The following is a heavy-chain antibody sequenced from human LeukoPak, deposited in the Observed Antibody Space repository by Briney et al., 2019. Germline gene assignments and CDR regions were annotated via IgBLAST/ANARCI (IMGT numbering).Heavy chain of an antibody. D-gene: IGHD1-26*01. J-gene: IGHJ6*03. CDR2: IYYSGST. V-gene: IGHV4-59*01. CDR3: ARSYYQSPYYYYMDV. CDR1: GGSISSYY. Sequence: SETLSLTCTVSGGSISSYYWSWIRQPPGKGLKWIGYIYYSGSTNYNPSLKSRVTISVDTSKNQFSLKLSSVTAADTAVYYCARSYYQSPYYYYMDVWGKGTTVTVSS.